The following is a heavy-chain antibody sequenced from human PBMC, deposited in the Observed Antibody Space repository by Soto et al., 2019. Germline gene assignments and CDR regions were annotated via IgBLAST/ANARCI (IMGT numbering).Heavy chain of an antibody. CDR3: ARPRHPGYCTNGVCSTVKENYYYGMDV. J-gene: IGHJ6*02. V-gene: IGHV1-69*06. CDR2: IIPIFGTA. CDR1: GGTFSSYA. Sequence: GASVKVSCKASGGTFSSYAISWVRQAPGQGLEWMGGIIPIFGTANYAQKFQGRVTITADKSTSTAYMELSSLRSEDTAVYYCARPRHPGYCTNGVCSTVKENYYYGMDVWGQGTTVSVSS. D-gene: IGHD2-8*01.